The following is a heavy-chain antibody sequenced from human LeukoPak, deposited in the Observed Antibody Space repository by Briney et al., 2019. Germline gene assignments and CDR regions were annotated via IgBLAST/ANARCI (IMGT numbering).Heavy chain of an antibody. CDR1: GGSISSTTYY. V-gene: IGHV4-39*01. D-gene: IGHD3-3*01. Sequence: SETLSLTCTVSGGSISSTTYYWGWIRQPPGTGLEWIGSIYYSGNTYYNPSLKSRVTISVDTSKNQFSLNLNSVTAADTAVYYCAGDTIFGVPAYYYYGVDVWGQGTTVTVSS. J-gene: IGHJ6*02. CDR3: AGDTIFGVPAYYYYGVDV. CDR2: IYYSGNT.